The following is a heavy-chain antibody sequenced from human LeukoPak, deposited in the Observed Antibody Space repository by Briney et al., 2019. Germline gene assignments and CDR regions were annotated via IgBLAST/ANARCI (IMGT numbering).Heavy chain of an antibody. CDR1: GFTFSSYE. CDR2: ITSSGGAK. V-gene: IGHV3-48*03. D-gene: IGHD1-20*01. Sequence: PGGSLRLSCAASGFTFSSYEMNWVRQAPGKGLVWVSYITSSGGAKKYADSVKGRFTISRDNAKNSLYLQLNSLRADDTAVYYCARAGRYNWNLFYYWGQGTLVTVSS. J-gene: IGHJ4*02. CDR3: ARAGRYNWNLFYY.